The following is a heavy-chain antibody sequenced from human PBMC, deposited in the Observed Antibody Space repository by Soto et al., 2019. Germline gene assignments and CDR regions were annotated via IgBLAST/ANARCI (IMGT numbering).Heavy chain of an antibody. D-gene: IGHD3-22*01. CDR1: GGSISSGDYY. Sequence: QVQLQESGPGLVKPSQTLSLTCTVSGGSISSGDYYWSWIRQPPGKGLEWIGYIYYSGSTYYNPSLKSRVTISVDTSKNQFSLKLSSVTAADTAVYYCARARRPSYSSGYYYSRYFDLWGRGTLVTVSS. CDR2: IYYSGST. CDR3: ARARRPSYSSGYYYSRYFDL. J-gene: IGHJ2*01. V-gene: IGHV4-30-4*01.